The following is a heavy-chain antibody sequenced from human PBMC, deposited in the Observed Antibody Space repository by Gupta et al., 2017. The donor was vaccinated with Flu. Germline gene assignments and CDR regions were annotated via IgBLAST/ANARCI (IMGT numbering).Heavy chain of an antibody. D-gene: IGHD6-19*01. CDR1: GFTVSDAW. CDR2: IRSKADGGTT. CDR3: VTGGGWDARD. V-gene: IGHV3-15*01. J-gene: IGHJ4*02. Sequence: EVQLVESGGGLVKPGGSLRLSCAVSGFTVSDAWMSWVRQAPGMRPEWVGRIRSKADGGTTDYTALVKGRFTISRDDSKNTLNLQMSGLETDDTAVYYCVTGGGWDARDWGQGTLVIVSS.